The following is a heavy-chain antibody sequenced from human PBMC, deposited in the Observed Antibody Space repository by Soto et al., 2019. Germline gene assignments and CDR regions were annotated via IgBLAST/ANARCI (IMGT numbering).Heavy chain of an antibody. D-gene: IGHD5-12*01. V-gene: IGHV1-69*12. J-gene: IGHJ3*02. CDR2: INPIFGTA. CDR3: ARVASAWIKYAFDI. CDR1: GGTFSSYA. Sequence: QVQLVQSGAEVKKPGSSVKVSCKASGGTFSSYAISWVRQAPGQGLEWMGGINPIFGTANYAQKFQGRVTMTAGESTSTAYMELSSLRSEDTAVYYCARVASAWIKYAFDIWGQGTMVTVSS.